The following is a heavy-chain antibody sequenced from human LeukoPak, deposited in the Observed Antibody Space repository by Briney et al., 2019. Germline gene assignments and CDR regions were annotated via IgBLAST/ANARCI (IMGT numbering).Heavy chain of an antibody. V-gene: IGHV4-39*01. D-gene: IGHD5-18*01. CDR3: ARRGGYSYGYGY. Sequence: SETLSLTCTVSGGSISSSGYYWGWIRQPPGKGLEWIGSLYNSGSTYYNPSLKSRVTISVDTSKNQFSLKLTSVTAADTAVYYCARRGGYSYGYGYWGQGTLVTVSS. J-gene: IGHJ4*02. CDR2: LYNSGST. CDR1: GGSISSSGYY.